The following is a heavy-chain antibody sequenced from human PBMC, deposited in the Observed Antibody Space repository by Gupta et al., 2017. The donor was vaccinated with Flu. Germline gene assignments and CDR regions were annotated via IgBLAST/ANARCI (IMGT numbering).Heavy chain of an antibody. J-gene: IGHJ4*02. CDR2: ISGSGGST. CDR3: AKSAERYYGSGSYSDY. D-gene: IGHD3-10*01. CDR1: GFTFSSYA. V-gene: IGHV3-23*01. Sequence: EVQLLESGGGLVQPGGSLRLSCAASGFTFSSYAMSWVRQAPGKGLEWVSAISGSGGSTYYADSVKGRFTISRDNSKNTLYLQMNSLRAEDTAVYYCAKSAERYYGSGSYSDYWCQGTLVTVSS.